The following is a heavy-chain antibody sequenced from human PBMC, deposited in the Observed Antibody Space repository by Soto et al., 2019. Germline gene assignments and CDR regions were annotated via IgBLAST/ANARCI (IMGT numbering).Heavy chain of an antibody. Sequence: GGSLRLSCAASGFTFSRYSMNWVRQAPGKGLEWVSYISSSSSTIYYADSVKGRFTISRDNAKNSLYLQMNSLRAEDTAVYYCARDKPQDIVVVPAAMPVSSLDYWGQGTLVTVSS. D-gene: IGHD2-2*01. J-gene: IGHJ4*02. V-gene: IGHV3-48*01. CDR3: ARDKPQDIVVVPAAMPVSSLDY. CDR2: ISSSSSTI. CDR1: GFTFSRYS.